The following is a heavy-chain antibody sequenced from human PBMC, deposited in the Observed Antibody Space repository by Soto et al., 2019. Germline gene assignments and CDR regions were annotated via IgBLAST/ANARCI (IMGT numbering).Heavy chain of an antibody. CDR1: GFTFSSYG. V-gene: IGHV3-30*03. D-gene: IGHD2-15*01. CDR3: VGSADADY. J-gene: IGHJ4*02. Sequence: VQLLESGGGLVQPGGSLRLSCAASGFTFSSYGMHWVRQAPGKGLEWVAVISYDGSNKYYADSVKGRFTISRDNSKNTLYLQMNSLRAEDTAVYYCVGSADADYWGQGTLVTVSS. CDR2: ISYDGSNK.